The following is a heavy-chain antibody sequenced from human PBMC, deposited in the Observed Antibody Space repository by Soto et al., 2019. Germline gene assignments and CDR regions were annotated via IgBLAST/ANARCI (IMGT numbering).Heavy chain of an antibody. CDR1: GDSVSSNSAA. CDR3: ARGHAGTMDV. J-gene: IGHJ6*02. CDR2: TYYKSKWNN. Sequence: SQTLSLTCVISGDSVSSNSAAWNWIRQSPSRGLEWLGRTYYKSKWNNDYALSVKSRITINPDTSKNQFSLHLYSVTPEDTAVYYCARGHAGTMDVWGQGTTVTVSS. D-gene: IGHD1-1*01. V-gene: IGHV6-1*01.